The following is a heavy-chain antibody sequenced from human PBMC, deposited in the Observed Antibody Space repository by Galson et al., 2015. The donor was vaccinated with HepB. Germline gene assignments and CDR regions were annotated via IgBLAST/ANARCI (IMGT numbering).Heavy chain of an antibody. J-gene: IGHJ4*02. CDR3: TRLGDLSGYSSS. Sequence: SLRLSCAASGFTFSGSAIHWVRQTPGKGLEWVARVRARASNYDTAYAASLKGRFTISRDKTKNTAYLHMKSLNTEDTALYYCTRLGDLSGYSSSWGQGTLVTVSS. D-gene: IGHD6-13*01. CDR1: GFTFSGSA. CDR2: VRARASNYDT. V-gene: IGHV3-73*01.